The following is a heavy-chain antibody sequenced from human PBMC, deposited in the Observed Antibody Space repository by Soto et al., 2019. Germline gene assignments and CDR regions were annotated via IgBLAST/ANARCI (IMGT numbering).Heavy chain of an antibody. CDR2: ISYDGSNK. Sequence: GGSLRLSCAASGFTFSSYGMHWVRQAPGKGLEWVAVISYDGSNKYYADSVKGRFTISRDNSKNTLYLQMNSLRAEDTAVYYCAKGGGITMVRGWIAFDIWGQGTMVTVSS. D-gene: IGHD3-10*01. V-gene: IGHV3-30*18. CDR1: GFTFSSYG. CDR3: AKGGGITMVRGWIAFDI. J-gene: IGHJ3*02.